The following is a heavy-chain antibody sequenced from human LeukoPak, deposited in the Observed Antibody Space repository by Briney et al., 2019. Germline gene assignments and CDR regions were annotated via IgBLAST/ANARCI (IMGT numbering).Heavy chain of an antibody. CDR1: GFTFSSYS. V-gene: IGHV3-48*01. Sequence: GGSLRLSCAASGFTFSSYSMNWVRQAPGKGLEWVSYISSSSSTIYYADSVKGRFTISRDNAKNSLYLQMNSLRAEDTAVYYCARSWYSSSHQSWGQGTLVTVSS. J-gene: IGHJ4*02. CDR3: ARSWYSSSHQS. D-gene: IGHD6-13*01. CDR2: ISSSSSTI.